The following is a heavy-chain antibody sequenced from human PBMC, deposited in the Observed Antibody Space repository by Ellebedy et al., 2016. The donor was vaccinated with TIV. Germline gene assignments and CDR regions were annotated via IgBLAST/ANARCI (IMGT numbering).Heavy chain of an antibody. V-gene: IGHV5-51*01. Sequence: GESLKISCKASGFSFSGYWIGWVRQMPGKGLEWMGTIYFGDSETRYRPSFQGQVTISVDKAISTAYLQWSSLRASDTAMYYCARRSTTLDGQHWFDLWGQGTLVTVSS. CDR3: ARRSTTLDGQHWFDL. CDR1: GFSFSGYW. J-gene: IGHJ5*02. CDR2: IYFGDSET. D-gene: IGHD1-14*01.